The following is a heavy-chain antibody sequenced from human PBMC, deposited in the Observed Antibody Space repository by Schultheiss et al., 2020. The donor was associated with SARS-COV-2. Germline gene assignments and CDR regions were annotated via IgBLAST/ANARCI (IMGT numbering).Heavy chain of an antibody. CDR3: AKDLRSGGYSSSWYGGDY. V-gene: IGHV4-30-2*01. CDR2: INHSGST. D-gene: IGHD6-13*01. CDR1: GGSISSGGYS. J-gene: IGHJ4*02. Sequence: SQTLSLTCAVSGGSISSGGYSWSWIRQPPGKGLEWIGEINHSGSTNYNPSLKSRVTISVDTSKNQFSLKLSSVTAADTAVYYCAKDLRSGGYSSSWYGGDYWGQGTLVTVSS.